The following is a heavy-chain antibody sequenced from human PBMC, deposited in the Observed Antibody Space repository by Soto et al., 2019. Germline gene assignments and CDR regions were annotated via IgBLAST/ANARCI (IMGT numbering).Heavy chain of an antibody. CDR1: GYSISSGYY. D-gene: IGHD6-19*01. CDR2: INHSVIT. Sequence: PSETLSLTCAVSGYSISSGYYWGWIRQPPGKGPEWIGSINHSVITYYNPSPSLKSRVTISVDTSKKHFSLTLSSVTAADTAVYYCARSIAVAGTGWFDPWGQGTMVTV. V-gene: IGHV4-38-2*01. CDR3: ARSIAVAGTGWFDP. J-gene: IGHJ5*02.